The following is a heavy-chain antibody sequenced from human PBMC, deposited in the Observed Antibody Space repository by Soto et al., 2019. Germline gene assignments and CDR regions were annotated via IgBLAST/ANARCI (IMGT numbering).Heavy chain of an antibody. D-gene: IGHD5-18*01. CDR3: AKGDVDTAYGAYYYGMDV. Sequence: EVQLLESGGGLVQPGGSLRLSCAASGFTFSSYAMSWVRQAPGKGLEWVSAISGSGGSTYYADSVKGRFTISRDNSKNTMYRQMNSLRAEDTAVYYCAKGDVDTAYGAYYYGMDVWGQGTTVTVSS. CDR2: ISGSGGST. CDR1: GFTFSSYA. J-gene: IGHJ6*02. V-gene: IGHV3-23*01.